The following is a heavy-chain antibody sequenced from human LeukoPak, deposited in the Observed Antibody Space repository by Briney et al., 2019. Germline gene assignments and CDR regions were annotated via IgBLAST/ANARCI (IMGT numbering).Heavy chain of an antibody. CDR3: ARVGSVLRYFDC. CDR2: ISYDGSNK. J-gene: IGHJ4*02. V-gene: IGHV3-30*04. Sequence: GGSLRLSCAASGFTFSSYEMNWVRQAPGKGLEWVTIISYDGSNKYYADSVKGRFTISRDNSKNTLYLQMNSLRAEDTAVYYCARVGSVLRYFDCWGQGTLVTVSS. D-gene: IGHD3-9*01. CDR1: GFTFSSYE.